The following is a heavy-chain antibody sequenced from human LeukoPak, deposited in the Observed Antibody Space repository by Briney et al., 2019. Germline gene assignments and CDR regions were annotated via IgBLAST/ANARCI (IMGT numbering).Heavy chain of an antibody. CDR2: ISSSGSTI. J-gene: IGHJ6*04. Sequence: GGSLRLSCAASGFTFSSYEMNWVRQAPGKGLEWVSYISSSGSTIYYADSVKGRFTISRDNAKNSLYLQMNSLRAEDTALYYCAELGITMIGGVWGKGTTVTISS. V-gene: IGHV3-48*03. CDR1: GFTFSSYE. D-gene: IGHD3-10*02. CDR3: AELGITMIGGV.